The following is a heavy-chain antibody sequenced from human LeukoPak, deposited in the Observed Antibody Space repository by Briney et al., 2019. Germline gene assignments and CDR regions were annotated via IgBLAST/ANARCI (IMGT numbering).Heavy chain of an antibody. CDR2: SSTYNSDT. J-gene: IGHJ4*02. CDR3: ARESNWAYYFDY. V-gene: IGHV1-18*01. Sequence: ASVTVSCKASGGTFSSYAISWVRQAPGQGLEWMGWSSTYNSDTKYAQKLQGRVTMTTDTSTNTAYMELRDLRSDDTAVYYCARESNWAYYFDYWGQGTLV. CDR1: GGTFSSYA. D-gene: IGHD1-1*01.